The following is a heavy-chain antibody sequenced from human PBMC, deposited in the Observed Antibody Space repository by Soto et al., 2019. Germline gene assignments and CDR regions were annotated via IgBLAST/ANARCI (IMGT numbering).Heavy chain of an antibody. D-gene: IGHD3-10*01. V-gene: IGHV4-59*08. J-gene: IGHJ6*02. CDR2: INYRWRT. Sequence: QVQLQESGPRLVKPSETLSLTCTVSGGSLRNYYCSWFRQPPGKGLEWVAYINYRWRTFSNPSLQSRVTMSVSTSNDQCSLMLNSVTAADTAVYYCARQGFGDLHGLVDVWGQGTTVTVSS. CDR1: GGSLRNYY. CDR3: ARQGFGDLHGLVDV.